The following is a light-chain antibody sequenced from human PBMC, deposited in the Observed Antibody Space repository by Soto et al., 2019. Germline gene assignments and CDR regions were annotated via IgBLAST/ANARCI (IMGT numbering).Light chain of an antibody. CDR3: SSYAGSNNV. Sequence: QSDLTQPPSSSVFPGQSVSISCTGTSSDVGGYNYVSWYQQHPGKAPKLMIYEVSKRPSGVPDRFSGSKSGNTASLTVSGLQAEDEADYYCSSYAGSNNVFGTGTKVTVL. J-gene: IGLJ1*01. CDR2: EVS. V-gene: IGLV2-8*01. CDR1: SSDVGGYNY.